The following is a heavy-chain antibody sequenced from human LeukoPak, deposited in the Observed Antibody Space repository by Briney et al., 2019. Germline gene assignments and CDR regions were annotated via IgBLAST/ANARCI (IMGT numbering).Heavy chain of an antibody. Sequence: TGGSLRLSCAASGFTFSDYDMTWVRQAAGKGLEWVSGISGGGETIYYADSVKGRFTISRDNSKNTLYLQVNSLRAEDTAVYFCAKSQYSSGWFDYWGQGTLVTVSS. CDR1: GFTFSDYD. CDR3: AKSQYSSGWFDY. CDR2: ISGGGETI. V-gene: IGHV3-23*01. D-gene: IGHD6-19*01. J-gene: IGHJ4*02.